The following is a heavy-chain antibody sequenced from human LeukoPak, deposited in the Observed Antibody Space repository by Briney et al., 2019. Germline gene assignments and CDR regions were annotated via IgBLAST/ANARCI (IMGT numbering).Heavy chain of an antibody. D-gene: IGHD2-2*01. CDR3: ASGGGCSSTSCHPAYYYGMDV. CDR1: GGSFSGYD. CDR2: INHSGST. Sequence: SETLSLTCAVYGGSFSGYDWSWIRQPPGKGLEWIGEINHSGSTNYNPSLKSRVTISVDTSKNQFSLKLSSVTAADTAVYYCASGGGCSSTSCHPAYYYGMDVWGKGTTVTVSS. V-gene: IGHV4-34*01. J-gene: IGHJ6*04.